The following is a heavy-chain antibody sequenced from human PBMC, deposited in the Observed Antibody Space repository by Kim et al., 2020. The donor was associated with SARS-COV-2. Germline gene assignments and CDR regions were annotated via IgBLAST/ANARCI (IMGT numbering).Heavy chain of an antibody. CDR1: GGSISSYY. CDR3: ARHYGSGSLLWGFDY. CDR2: IYYSGST. D-gene: IGHD3-10*01. J-gene: IGHJ4*02. Sequence: SETLSLTCTVSGGSISSYYWSWIRQPPGKGLEWIGYIYYSGSTNYNPSLKSRVTISVDTSKNQFSLKLSSVTAADTAVYYCARHYGSGSLLWGFDYWGQGTLVTVSS. V-gene: IGHV4-59*08.